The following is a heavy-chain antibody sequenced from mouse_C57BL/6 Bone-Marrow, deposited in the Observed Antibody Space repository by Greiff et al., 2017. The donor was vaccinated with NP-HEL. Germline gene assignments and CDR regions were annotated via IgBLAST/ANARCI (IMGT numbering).Heavy chain of an antibody. Sequence: VQLQQSGAELVRPGASVKLSCTASGFNIKDDYMHWVKQRPEQGLEWIGWIDPENGDTEYASKFQGKATITADTSSNTAYLQLSSLTSEDTAVYYCTTYGNYPLLDYWGQGTLVTVSA. CDR3: TTYGNYPLLDY. J-gene: IGHJ3*01. V-gene: IGHV14-4*01. D-gene: IGHD2-1*01. CDR1: GFNIKDDY. CDR2: IDPENGDT.